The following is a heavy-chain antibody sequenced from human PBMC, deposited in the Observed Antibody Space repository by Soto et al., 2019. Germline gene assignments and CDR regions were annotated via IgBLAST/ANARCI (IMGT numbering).Heavy chain of an antibody. Sequence: VASVKVSCKASGYTFTSYGVTWVRQAPGQGLGWMGWISPYSGNTNYAQKFQGRVTMTTDTSTGTTDMELRSLRSDDTALYYCARDRVPEGIVVVVTASDAFDMWGQGKMVTVSS. CDR3: ARDRVPEGIVVVVTASDAFDM. J-gene: IGHJ3*02. CDR1: GYTFTSYG. V-gene: IGHV1-18*04. D-gene: IGHD2-15*01. CDR2: ISPYSGNT.